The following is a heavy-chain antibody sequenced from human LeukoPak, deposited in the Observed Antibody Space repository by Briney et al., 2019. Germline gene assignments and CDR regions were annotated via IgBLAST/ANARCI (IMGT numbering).Heavy chain of an antibody. CDR2: ISAYNGKT. CDR1: GYTFTSYG. CDR3: ARDRPYDSSGYTDY. V-gene: IGHV1-18*01. Sequence: ASVKVSCKASGYTFTSYGISWVRQAPGQGLEWMGWISAYNGKTNYAQKLQGRVTMTTDTSTSTAYMELRSLRSDDTAVYYCARDRPYDSSGYTDYWGQGTLVTVSS. D-gene: IGHD3-22*01. J-gene: IGHJ4*02.